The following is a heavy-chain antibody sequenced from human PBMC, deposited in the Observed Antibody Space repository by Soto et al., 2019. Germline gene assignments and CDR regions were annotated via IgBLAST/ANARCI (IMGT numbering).Heavy chain of an antibody. D-gene: IGHD1-26*01. CDR1: GASIISYF. Sequence: PSETLSLTCTVAGASIISYFWSWIRQPAGKGLEWIGRIYTSGSTDYNPSLESRVTMSVDTSRQQVSLKLTSVTAADTAVYYCADLCNSPSCYGTDVWGQGTSVTVS. CDR3: ADLCNSPSCYGTDV. J-gene: IGHJ6*02. V-gene: IGHV4-4*07. CDR2: IYTSGST.